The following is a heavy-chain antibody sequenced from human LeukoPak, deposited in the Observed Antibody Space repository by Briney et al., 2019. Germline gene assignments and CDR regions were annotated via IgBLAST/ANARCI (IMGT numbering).Heavy chain of an antibody. Sequence: GGSLRLSCAASGFTFSSYAMYWVRQAPGKGLEWVSGISGSGGSTYYADSVKGRFAISRDNSKNTVYLQMNSLRAEDTAVYYCAKTTAGYSSGRYPGWPVDYWGQGTLVTVSS. J-gene: IGHJ4*02. D-gene: IGHD6-19*01. CDR2: ISGSGGST. V-gene: IGHV3-23*01. CDR1: GFTFSSYA. CDR3: AKTTAGYSSGRYPGWPVDY.